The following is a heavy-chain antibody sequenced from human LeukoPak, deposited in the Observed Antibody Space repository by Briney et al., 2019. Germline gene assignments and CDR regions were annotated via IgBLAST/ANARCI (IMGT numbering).Heavy chain of an antibody. CDR2: ISSSSSTI. Sequence: GGSLRLSCAASGFTFSSYSMNWVRQAPGKGLEWVSYISSSSSTIYYADSVKGRFTISRDNAKNSLYLQMNSLRAEDTAVYYCARDRPKLGYCSSTSCYGGLDYWGQGTLVTVSS. CDR1: GFTFSSYS. D-gene: IGHD2-2*01. J-gene: IGHJ4*02. CDR3: ARDRPKLGYCSSTSCYGGLDY. V-gene: IGHV3-48*04.